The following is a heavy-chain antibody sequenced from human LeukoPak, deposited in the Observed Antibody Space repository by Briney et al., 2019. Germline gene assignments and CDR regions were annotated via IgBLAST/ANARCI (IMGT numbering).Heavy chain of an antibody. D-gene: IGHD5-18*01. CDR1: GESFSGYY. J-gene: IGHJ4*02. Sequence: PSETLSLTCAVYGESFSGYYWSWIRQPPGKGLEWIGEINHSGSTNYNPSLKSRVTISVDTSKNQFSLKLSSVTAADTAVYYCARMGSYGFYWGQGTLVTVSS. CDR2: INHSGST. V-gene: IGHV4-34*01. CDR3: ARMGSYGFY.